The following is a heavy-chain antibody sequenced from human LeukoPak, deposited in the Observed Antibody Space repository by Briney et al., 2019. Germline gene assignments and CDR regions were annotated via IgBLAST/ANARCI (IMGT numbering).Heavy chain of an antibody. CDR1: GLTFGNYA. V-gene: IGHV3-23*01. J-gene: IGHJ5*02. D-gene: IGHD4-17*01. CDR2: IKGNGGSA. Sequence: PGGSLRLSCVAPGLTFGNYAMTWVRQAPGKGREWGSSIKGNGGSAVYTDSVKGRFTTSRDNSKNTLYLQMNSLRAEDTALYYCTKDPNGDYIGAFDPWGQGTLVTVSS. CDR3: TKDPNGDYIGAFDP.